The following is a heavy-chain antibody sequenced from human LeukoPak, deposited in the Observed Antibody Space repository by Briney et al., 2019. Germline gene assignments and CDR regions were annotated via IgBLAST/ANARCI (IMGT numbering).Heavy chain of an antibody. J-gene: IGHJ5*02. D-gene: IGHD7-27*01. CDR1: GYIFTTYD. CDR3: ARRKFLGWFDP. V-gene: IGHV1-8*03. CDR2: LNPNSGNA. Sequence: ASVKVSCXASGYIFTTYDIGWVRQATGQGLEWMGWLNPNSGNAGYAQKFQGRVTISRNTSISTAYMELSSLRSDDTAIYYCARRKFLGWFDPWGQGTLVTVSS.